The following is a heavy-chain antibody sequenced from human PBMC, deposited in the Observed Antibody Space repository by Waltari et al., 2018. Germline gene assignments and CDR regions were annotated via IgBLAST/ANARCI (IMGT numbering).Heavy chain of an antibody. V-gene: IGHV3-7*01. D-gene: IGHD3-16*02. CDR3: ARGEGYVWGSYRYIYFDY. J-gene: IGHJ4*02. Sequence: VQPGGSLRLSCAASGFTFSSYWMSWVRQAPGKGLEWVANIKQDGSEKYYVDSVKGRFTISRDNAKNSLYLQMNSLRAEDTAVYYCARGEGYVWGSYRYIYFDYWGQGTLVTVSS. CDR1: GFTFSSYW. CDR2: IKQDGSEK.